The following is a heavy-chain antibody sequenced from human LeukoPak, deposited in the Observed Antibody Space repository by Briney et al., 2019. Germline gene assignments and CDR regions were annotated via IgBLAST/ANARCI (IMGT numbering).Heavy chain of an antibody. CDR3: ARGGEDSSGYLAPVSGDRCFDY. V-gene: IGHV1-69*01. CDR2: IIPIFGTA. CDR1: GGTFSSYA. D-gene: IGHD3-22*01. Sequence: ASVKVSCKASGGTFSSYAISWVRQAPGQGLAWMGGIIPIFGTANYAQKCQGRVTITADESTSAAYMELSSLRSEDTAVYYCARGGEDSSGYLAPVSGDRCFDYWGQGTLVTVSS. J-gene: IGHJ4*02.